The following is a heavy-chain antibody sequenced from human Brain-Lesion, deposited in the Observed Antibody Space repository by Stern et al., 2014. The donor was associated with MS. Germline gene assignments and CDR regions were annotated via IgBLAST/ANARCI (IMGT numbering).Heavy chain of an antibody. CDR2: ISASGGST. Sequence: EMQLVESGGGFVQPGGSLRLSCAASGFRFSSYAMSWVRQTPGKGLEWVSGISASGGSTYSADSVKGRFTISRDKSKNTLFLQMNSLRAEDTAVYYCAKGVWGSYLNAFDMWGQGTMVTVSS. V-gene: IGHV3-23*04. CDR1: GFRFSSYA. CDR3: AKGVWGSYLNAFDM. J-gene: IGHJ3*02. D-gene: IGHD3-16*02.